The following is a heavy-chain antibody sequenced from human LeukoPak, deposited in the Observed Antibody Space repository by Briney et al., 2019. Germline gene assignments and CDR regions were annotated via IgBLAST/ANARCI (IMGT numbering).Heavy chain of an antibody. V-gene: IGHV3-23*01. CDR3: ARDGYSYGYFDY. CDR2: ISGSGGST. CDR1: GFTFSSYA. D-gene: IGHD5-18*01. J-gene: IGHJ4*02. Sequence: TGGSLRLSCAASGFTFSSYAMSWVRQAPGKGLEWVSAISGSGGSTYYADSVKGRFTISRDNSKNTLYLQMNSLRAEDTAVYYCARDGYSYGYFDYWGQGTLVTVSS.